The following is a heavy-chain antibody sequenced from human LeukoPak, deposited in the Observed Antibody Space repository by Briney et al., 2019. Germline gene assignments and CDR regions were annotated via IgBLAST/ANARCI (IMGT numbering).Heavy chain of an antibody. D-gene: IGHD1-26*01. V-gene: IGHV3-11*04. CDR2: ISRGGSTI. J-gene: IGHJ4*02. Sequence: KAGGSLRLSCAASGFTFSDYYMTWLRQAPGKGLEWVSYISRGGSTIYYADSVKGRFTISRDNAKNSLYLQMNSLRAEDTAVYYCARDLVGASDFWGQGTVVTVSS. CDR3: ARDLVGASDF. CDR1: GFTFSDYY.